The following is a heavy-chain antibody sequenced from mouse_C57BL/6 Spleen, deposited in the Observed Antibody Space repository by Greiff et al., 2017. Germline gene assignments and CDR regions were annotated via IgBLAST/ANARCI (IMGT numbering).Heavy chain of an antibody. V-gene: IGHV5-6*01. J-gene: IGHJ3*01. D-gene: IGHD1-1*01. Sequence: EVQLQQSGGDLVKPGGSLKLSCAASGFTFSSYGMSWVRQTPDKRLEWVATISSGGSYTYYPDSVKGRFTISRDNAKNTLYLQMSSLKSEDTAMYYCARHEGGPYYYGSSPFAYWGQGTLVTVSA. CDR2: ISSGGSYT. CDR3: ARHEGGPYYYGSSPFAY. CDR1: GFTFSSYG.